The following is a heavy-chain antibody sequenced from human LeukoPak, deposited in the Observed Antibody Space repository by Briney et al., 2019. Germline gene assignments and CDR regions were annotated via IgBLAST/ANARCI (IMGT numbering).Heavy chain of an antibody. J-gene: IGHJ3*02. D-gene: IGHD2-21*02. CDR1: GYSFTNYW. Sequence: GESLKISCKGSGYSFTNYWIGWVRQMPGKGLEWMGIIYPGDSDTRYRPAFQGQVTISADKSISTAYLQWSSLKASDTAMYYCAGRCGGDCFDAFDIWGQGTMVIVSS. CDR3: AGRCGGDCFDAFDI. V-gene: IGHV5-51*01. CDR2: IYPGDSDT.